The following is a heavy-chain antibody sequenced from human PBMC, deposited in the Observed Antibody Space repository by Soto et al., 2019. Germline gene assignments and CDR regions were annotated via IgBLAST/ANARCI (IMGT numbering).Heavy chain of an antibody. CDR1: GFTFDDYA. Sequence: PGGSLRLSCAAFGFTFDDYAMHWVRQAPGKGLEWVSGISWNSGSIGYADSVKGRFTISRDNAKNSLYLQMNSLRAEDTAVYYCARSPVSYYYGSGRGRAFDIWGQGTMVTVSS. J-gene: IGHJ3*02. CDR2: ISWNSGSI. V-gene: IGHV3-9*01. CDR3: ARSPVSYYYGSGRGRAFDI. D-gene: IGHD3-10*01.